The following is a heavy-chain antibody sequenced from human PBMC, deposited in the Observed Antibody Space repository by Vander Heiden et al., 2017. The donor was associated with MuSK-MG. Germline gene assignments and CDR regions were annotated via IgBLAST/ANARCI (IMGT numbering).Heavy chain of an antibody. CDR2: ISGSGGST. J-gene: IGHJ4*02. CDR1: GFTFSSYA. D-gene: IGHD6-13*01. V-gene: IGHV3-23*01. CDR3: AKDRSYGVKGSWYLGNSVYFDY. Sequence: EVQLLESGGGLVQPGGSLRLSCAASGFTFSSYAMRWVRQAPGKGLEWVSAISGSGGSTYYADSVKGRFTISRDNSKNTLYLQMNSLRAEDTAVYYCAKDRSYGVKGSWYLGNSVYFDYWGQGTLVTVSS.